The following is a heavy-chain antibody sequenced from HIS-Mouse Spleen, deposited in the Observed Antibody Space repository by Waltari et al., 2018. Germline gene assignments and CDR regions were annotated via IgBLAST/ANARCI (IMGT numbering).Heavy chain of an antibody. Sequence: QLQLQESGPGLVKPSETLSLTCTVSGGSISSSSYYWGWIRQPPGKGLEWVGSIYYGGSTSNSPSPKSRVTISVDTPKSQFSLKLSSVTAADTAVYYCAREIPYSSSWYDWYFDLWGRGTLVTVSS. CDR3: AREIPYSSSWYDWYFDL. CDR1: GGSISSSSYY. J-gene: IGHJ2*01. CDR2: IYYGGST. V-gene: IGHV4-39*07. D-gene: IGHD6-13*01.